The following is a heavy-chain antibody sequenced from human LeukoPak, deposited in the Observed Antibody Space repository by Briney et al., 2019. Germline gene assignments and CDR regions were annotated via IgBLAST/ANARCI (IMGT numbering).Heavy chain of an antibody. CDR3: AKVASADAQPRLNY. V-gene: IGHV3-23*01. Sequence: GGSLRLSCAASGFTFSSYAMSWVRQAPGKGLEWVSPISGSGGGTYYADSVKDRFTISRDYSNNTLYLQMNSLRADDTAVYYCAKVASADAQPRLNYWGQGTLVTVSS. D-gene: IGHD1-14*01. J-gene: IGHJ4*02. CDR2: ISGSGGGT. CDR1: GFTFSSYA.